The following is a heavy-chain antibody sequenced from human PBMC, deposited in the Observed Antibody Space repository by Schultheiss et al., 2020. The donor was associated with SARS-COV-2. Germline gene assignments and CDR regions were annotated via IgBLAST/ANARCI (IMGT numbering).Heavy chain of an antibody. Sequence: GGSLRLSCAASGFTFSSYSMNWVRQAPGKGLEWVSSISSSSSYIYYADSVKGRFTISRDNSKNTLYLQMNSLRVEDTAVYYYAKGLYYYGSGSDYSVVVVGIDFWGQGTLVTVSS. J-gene: IGHJ4*02. CDR1: GFTFSSYS. CDR3: AKGLYYYGSGSDYSVVVVGIDF. D-gene: IGHD3-10*01. V-gene: IGHV3-21*04. CDR2: ISSSSSYI.